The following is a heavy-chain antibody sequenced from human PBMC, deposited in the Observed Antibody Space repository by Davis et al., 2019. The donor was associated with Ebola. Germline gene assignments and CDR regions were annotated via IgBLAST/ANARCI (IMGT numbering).Heavy chain of an antibody. J-gene: IGHJ3*02. V-gene: IGHV3-74*01. CDR1: GFTFSPHW. Sequence: GESLKISCAASGFTFSPHWMHWVRQAPGKGLVWVARIRSDESQTTYADSVKGRFTISRDDAKNTLYLQMDSLRVEDTAVYYCARLKITMIVVVSDDAFDIWGQGTMVTVSS. CDR2: IRSDESQT. D-gene: IGHD3-22*01. CDR3: ARLKITMIVVVSDDAFDI.